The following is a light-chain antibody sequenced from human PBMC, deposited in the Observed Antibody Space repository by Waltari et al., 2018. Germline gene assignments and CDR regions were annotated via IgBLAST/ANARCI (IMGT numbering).Light chain of an antibody. J-gene: IGLJ3*02. V-gene: IGLV3-21*04. CDR3: QVWDSSSDHWV. CDR2: DDS. Sequence: SYVLTQPTSVSVAPGKTARITCGGNNIGSKSVHWYQQKPGQAPVLVIYDDSDRPSGIPERFSGSNAGNTATLTISRVEAGDEADYYCQVWDSSSDHWVFGGGTKLTVL. CDR1: NIGSKS.